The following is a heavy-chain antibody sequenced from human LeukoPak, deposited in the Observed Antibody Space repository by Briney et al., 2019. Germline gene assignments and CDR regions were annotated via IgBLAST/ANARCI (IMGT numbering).Heavy chain of an antibody. J-gene: IGHJ4*02. CDR1: GFTFSSYS. CDR2: ISSSSSTI. Sequence: GGSLRLSCAASGFTFSSYSMTWVRQAPGKGLEWVSYISSSSSTIYYADSVKGRFTISRDNAKNSLYLQMNSLRDEDTAVYYCAREAERGVQLWYFDYWGQGTLVTVSS. V-gene: IGHV3-48*02. D-gene: IGHD5-18*01. CDR3: AREAERGVQLWYFDY.